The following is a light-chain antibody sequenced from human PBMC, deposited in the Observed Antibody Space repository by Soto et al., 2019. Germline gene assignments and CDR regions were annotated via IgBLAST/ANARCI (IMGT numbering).Light chain of an antibody. CDR2: GAS. CDR3: QQYKNCPL. J-gene: IGKJ5*01. V-gene: IGKV3-15*01. CDR1: HSVNSH. Sequence: MMMTQSPATLSVSPGERVTLSCRTSHSVNSHVAWYQQKPGQAPRLLLYGASTRATGIPVRFSGSGFGTEFTLPISSLQSEDFPVYYCQQYKNCPLFGKGTRL.